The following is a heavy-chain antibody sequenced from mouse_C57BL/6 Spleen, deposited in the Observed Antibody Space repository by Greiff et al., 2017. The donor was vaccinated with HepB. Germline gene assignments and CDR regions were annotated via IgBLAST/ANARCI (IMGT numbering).Heavy chain of an antibody. Sequence: EVKLMESGGGLVKPGGSLKLSCAASGFTFSSYAMSWVRQTPEKRLEWVATISDGGSYTYYPDNVKGRFTISRDNAKNNLYLQMSHLKSEDTAMYYCARGGYYDAMDYWGQGTSVTVSS. V-gene: IGHV5-4*03. CDR1: GFTFSSYA. J-gene: IGHJ4*01. D-gene: IGHD2-2*01. CDR3: ARGGYYDAMDY. CDR2: ISDGGSYT.